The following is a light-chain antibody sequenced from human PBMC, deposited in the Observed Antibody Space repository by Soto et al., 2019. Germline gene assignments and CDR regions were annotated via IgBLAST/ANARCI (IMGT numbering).Light chain of an antibody. CDR2: GAP. Sequence: EIVMTQSPATLSASPGERATLSCRASQGVNNNLAWYQHKPGQAPRLLIYGAPTRATGIPARFSGSGSGTEFTLTISSLQSEDFAVYYCQQYNNWPPWTFGQGTKVDIK. CDR1: QGVNNN. V-gene: IGKV3-15*01. J-gene: IGKJ1*01. CDR3: QQYNNWPPWT.